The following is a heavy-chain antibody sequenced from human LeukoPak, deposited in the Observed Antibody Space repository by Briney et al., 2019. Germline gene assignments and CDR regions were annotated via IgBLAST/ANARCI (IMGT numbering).Heavy chain of an antibody. D-gene: IGHD3-22*01. CDR2: INHSGST. CDR3: ARGRWHMIVVARAFDI. Sequence: SETLSLTCAVYGGSFSGYYWSWIRQPPGKGLEWIGEINHSGSTNYNPSLKSRVTISVDTSKNQFSLKLSSVTAADTAVYYCARGRWHMIVVARAFDIWGQGTMVTVSS. J-gene: IGHJ3*02. V-gene: IGHV4-34*01. CDR1: GGSFSGYY.